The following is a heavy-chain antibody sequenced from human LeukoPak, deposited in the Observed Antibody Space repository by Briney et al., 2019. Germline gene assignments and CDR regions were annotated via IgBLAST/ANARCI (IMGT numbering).Heavy chain of an antibody. V-gene: IGHV3-23*01. CDR2: ISDSGGST. CDR3: AKDGSMFDP. J-gene: IGHJ5*02. Sequence: GGSLRLSCAASGFTFSSYAMNWVRQAPGKGLEWVSGISDSGGSTYHADSVKGRFTVSRDNSKNTLYLQMSSLRVEDTAVYYCAKDGSMFDPWGQGTLVTVAS. D-gene: IGHD1-26*01. CDR1: GFTFSSYA.